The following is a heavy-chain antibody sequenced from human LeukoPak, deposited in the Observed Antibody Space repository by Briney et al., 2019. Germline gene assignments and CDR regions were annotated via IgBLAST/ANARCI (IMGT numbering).Heavy chain of an antibody. CDR1: GYSFTSYW. J-gene: IGHJ5*02. CDR3: ARSLLEIVVVPAAAYNWFDP. CDR2: IYPGDSDT. V-gene: IGHV5-51*01. Sequence: GESLKISCKGSGYSFTSYWIGWVRQMPGKGLEWMGIIYPGDSDTRYSPSFQGQVTISADKSISTAYLQWSSLKASDTAMYYCARSLLEIVVVPAAAYNWFDPWGQGTLVTVSS. D-gene: IGHD2-2*03.